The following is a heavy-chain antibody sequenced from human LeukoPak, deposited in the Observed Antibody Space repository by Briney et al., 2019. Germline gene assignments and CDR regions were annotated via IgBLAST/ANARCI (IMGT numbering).Heavy chain of an antibody. CDR2: INPNSGGT. CDR1: GYTFTGYY. CDR3: ATSMPGYSNPFDP. J-gene: IGHJ5*02. D-gene: IGHD4-11*01. V-gene: IGHV1-2*02. Sequence: ASVKVSCKASGYTFTGYYMHWVRQAPGQGLGWMGWINPNSGGTNYAQKFQGRVTMTRDTSISTAYIELSRLRSDDTAVYYCATSMPGYSNPFDPWGQGALVSVPS.